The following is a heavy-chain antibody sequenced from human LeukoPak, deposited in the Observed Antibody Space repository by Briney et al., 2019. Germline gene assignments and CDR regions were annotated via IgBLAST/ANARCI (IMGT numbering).Heavy chain of an antibody. V-gene: IGHV3-7*01. CDR1: DFTLSPYW. CDR2: INGDGGDK. CDR3: ERGGSGSSKSSVF. J-gene: IGHJ4*02. Sequence: GGSLTLSCAASDFTLSPYWMTWVRQAPGRGLEWVANINGDGGDKYYGDSVKGRFSISRDNAENSLFLQMNNLRVEDSAVYYCERGGSGSSKSSVFWGQGTLVTVSS. D-gene: IGHD1-1*01.